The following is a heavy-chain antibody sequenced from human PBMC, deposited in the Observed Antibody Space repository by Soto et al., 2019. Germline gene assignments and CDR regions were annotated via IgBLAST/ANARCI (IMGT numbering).Heavy chain of an antibody. V-gene: IGHV4-30-4*01. CDR1: GGSISSGDYY. J-gene: IGHJ3*01. D-gene: IGHD2-2*01. Sequence: QVQLQESGPGLVKPSXTLSLTCTVSGGSISSGDYYWNWIRQPPGKGLEWIGSIYYSGSTYYSPSXKSRVTISVGTSKNQFSLKLSSVTAADTAVYYCXXXXXXXXXXTXCXXXXDLWXRGTMV. CDR3: XXXXXXXXXXTXCXXXXDL. CDR2: IYYSGST.